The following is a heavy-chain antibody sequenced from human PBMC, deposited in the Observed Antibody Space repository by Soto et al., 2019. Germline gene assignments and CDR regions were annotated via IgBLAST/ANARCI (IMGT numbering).Heavy chain of an antibody. D-gene: IGHD1-26*01. Sequence: QVQLVESGGGVVQPGRSLRLSCAASGFTFSSFGMHWVRQAPGKGLEWVAVISYDGSNKDYADSVKGRVTISRDNSKNTLYLQMNSLRAEDTAVYYCAKTLGATKAMETWGQGALVTVSS. J-gene: IGHJ1*01. V-gene: IGHV3-30*18. CDR2: ISYDGSNK. CDR1: GFTFSSFG. CDR3: AKTLGATKAMET.